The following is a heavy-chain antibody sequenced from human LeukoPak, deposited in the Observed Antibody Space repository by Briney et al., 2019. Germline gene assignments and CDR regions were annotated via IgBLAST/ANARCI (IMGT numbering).Heavy chain of an antibody. D-gene: IGHD3-10*01. CDR1: GFTFSDYW. CDR3: ARIGGSGTYWDY. CDR2: IKYHGSDE. J-gene: IGHJ4*02. Sequence: QPGGSLRLSCAASGFTFSDYWVSWVRQAPGKGLEWVANIKYHGSDEHYVDSVRGRFTISRDNAKNSLFLQMNSLRAEDTAVYYCARIGGSGTYWDYWGQGTLVTVSS. V-gene: IGHV3-7*01.